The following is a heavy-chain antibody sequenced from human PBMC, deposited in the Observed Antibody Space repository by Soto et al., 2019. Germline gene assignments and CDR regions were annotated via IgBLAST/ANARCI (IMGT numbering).Heavy chain of an antibody. CDR3: TRDASRDSSARGWFDP. D-gene: IGHD6-13*01. CDR1: GFTFSSFT. J-gene: IGHJ5*02. V-gene: IGHV3-21*01. CDR2: ISSNSAYI. Sequence: EVHLVESGGGLVKPGGSLRLSCAASGFTFSSFTMNWVRQAPGKGLEWVSTISSNSAYIYYTDALRGRFTISRDNAKNSLHLQMTSLRAEDTAVYYCTRDASRDSSARGWFDPWGPGTLVTVSS.